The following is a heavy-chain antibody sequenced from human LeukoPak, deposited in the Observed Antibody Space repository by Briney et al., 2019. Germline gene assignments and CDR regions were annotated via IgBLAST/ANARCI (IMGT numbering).Heavy chain of an antibody. D-gene: IGHD3-22*01. J-gene: IGHJ3*02. V-gene: IGHV3-73*01. CDR2: IRSKTHTYAT. Sequence: SPVHWVRQASGKGLEWVGRIRSKTHTYATAYAASVKGRFTISRDDSKNTAYLQVNSLKTEETAVYYCTRHGGRDYYDSSEDAFDIWGQGTMVTVSS. CDR3: TRHGGRDYYDSSEDAFDI. CDR1: SP.